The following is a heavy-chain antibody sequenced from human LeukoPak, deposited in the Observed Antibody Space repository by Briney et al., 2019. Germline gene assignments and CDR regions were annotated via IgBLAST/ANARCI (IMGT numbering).Heavy chain of an antibody. CDR3: ATHSSSWFDY. Sequence: ASLTVSCTASGYTFTGYYMHWVRQAPGQGLEWIGWINPNSGGTNYAQKFQGRVTMTRDTSISTAYMEVSRLRSDDTAVYYCATHSSSWFDYWGQGTLVTVSS. V-gene: IGHV1-2*02. CDR1: GYTFTGYY. D-gene: IGHD6-13*01. CDR2: INPNSGGT. J-gene: IGHJ4*02.